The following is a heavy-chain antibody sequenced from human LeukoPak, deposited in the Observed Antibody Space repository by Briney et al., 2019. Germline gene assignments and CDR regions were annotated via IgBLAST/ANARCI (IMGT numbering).Heavy chain of an antibody. V-gene: IGHV3-66*01. CDR2: IDSGDRT. D-gene: IGHD2-15*01. J-gene: IGHJ4*02. Sequence: PGGSLRPSCAASGFTVSSNYMNWVRQAPGKGLEWVSVIDSGDRTYYADSVKGRFTISRDNSKNTLYLQMNSLRAEDTALYYCARDSFPYCSGGSCYYFDYWGQGTLVTVSS. CDR1: GFTVSSNY. CDR3: ARDSFPYCSGGSCYYFDY.